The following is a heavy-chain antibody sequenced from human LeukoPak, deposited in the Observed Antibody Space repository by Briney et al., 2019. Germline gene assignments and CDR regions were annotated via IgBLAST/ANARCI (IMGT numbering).Heavy chain of an antibody. J-gene: IGHJ4*02. CDR2: IKQDGSEQ. CDR1: GFTFINYW. V-gene: IGHV3-7*01. Sequence: AGGSLRLSCAASGFTFINYWMTWVRQAPGKGLEWVANIKQDGSEQKYVDSVKGRFTISRDNAKNSLYLQMNSLRAEDTAVYYCARDWGHSGYDYGGGDWGQGTLVTVSS. D-gene: IGHD5-12*01. CDR3: ARDWGHSGYDYGGGD.